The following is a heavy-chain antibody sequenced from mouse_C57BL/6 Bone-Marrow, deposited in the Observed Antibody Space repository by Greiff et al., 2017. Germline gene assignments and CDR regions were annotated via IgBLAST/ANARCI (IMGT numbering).Heavy chain of an antibody. CDR1: GYAFSSYW. CDR3: ARGATVVATDWYFDV. J-gene: IGHJ1*03. Sequence: LQESGAELVKPGASVKISCKASGYAFSSYWMNWVKQRPGKGLEWIGQIYPGDGDTNYNGKFKGKATLTADKSSSTAYMQLSSLTSEDSAVYFCARGATVVATDWYFDVWGTGTTVTVSS. CDR2: IYPGDGDT. D-gene: IGHD1-1*01. V-gene: IGHV1-80*01.